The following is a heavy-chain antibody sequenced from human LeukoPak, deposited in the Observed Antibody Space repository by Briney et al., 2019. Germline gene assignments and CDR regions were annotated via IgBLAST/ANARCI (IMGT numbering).Heavy chain of an antibody. CDR3: ARQGDWGTAYDAFDI. J-gene: IGHJ3*02. D-gene: IGHD3-16*01. Sequence: SETLSLTCARSGGSISSNDWWSWVRQPPGKGLEWIGEIHHSGSTNYNPSLKSRVIISVDKSKNQFSLKLSSVTAADTAVYYCARQGDWGTAYDAFDIWGQGTMVTVSS. CDR1: GGSISSNDW. V-gene: IGHV4-4*02. CDR2: IHHSGST.